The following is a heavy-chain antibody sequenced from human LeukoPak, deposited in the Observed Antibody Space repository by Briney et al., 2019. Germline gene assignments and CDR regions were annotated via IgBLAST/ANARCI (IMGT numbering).Heavy chain of an antibody. J-gene: IGHJ4*02. CDR3: ARGKGSGWTFDY. V-gene: IGHV4-34*01. CDR2: INHSGST. D-gene: IGHD6-19*01. CDR1: GGSFSGYY. Sequence: SETLSLTCAVYGGSFSGYYWTWIRQPPGKGLEWLGEINHSGSTNYNPSLKSRVTMSVDTSKNQFSLKLSSVTAADTAVYYCARGKGSGWTFDYWGQGTLVTVSS.